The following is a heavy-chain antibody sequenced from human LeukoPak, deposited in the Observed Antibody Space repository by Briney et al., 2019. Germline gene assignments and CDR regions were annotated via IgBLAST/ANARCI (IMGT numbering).Heavy chain of an antibody. J-gene: IGHJ4*02. CDR1: GFNFSCYA. CDR2: ISGSGGST. Sequence: GGSLRLCCAASGFNFSCYAMSGLPPARGEGLGWVSGISGSGGSTYYADHVKGRFTISRDNSKNTLVLQMNSLRDEDTAVYYGAKDALMSFRGAWSQSDYSGQGAPVTASP. D-gene: IGHD2-21*01. V-gene: IGHV3-23*01. CDR3: AKDALMSFRGAWSQSDY.